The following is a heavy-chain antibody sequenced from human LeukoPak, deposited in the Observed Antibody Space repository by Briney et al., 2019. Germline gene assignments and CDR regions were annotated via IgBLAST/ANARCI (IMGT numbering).Heavy chain of an antibody. Sequence: PGGSLRLSCAASGFTFSSYGMHRVRQAPGKGLEWVAFIRYDGSNKYYADSVKGRFTISRDNSKNTLYLQMNSLRAEDTAVYYCAKGGRGYSYGSFDYWGQGTLVTVSS. D-gene: IGHD5-18*01. CDR1: GFTFSSYG. CDR2: IRYDGSNK. V-gene: IGHV3-30*02. J-gene: IGHJ4*02. CDR3: AKGGRGYSYGSFDY.